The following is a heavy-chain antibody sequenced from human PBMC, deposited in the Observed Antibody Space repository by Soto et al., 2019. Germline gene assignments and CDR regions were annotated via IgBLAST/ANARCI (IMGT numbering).Heavy chain of an antibody. D-gene: IGHD3-9*01. CDR1: GGSFSGYY. J-gene: IGHJ4*02. Sequence: QVQLQQWGAGLLKPSETLSLTCAVYGGSFSGYYWSWIRQPPGKGLEWIGEINHSGSTNYNPSLKSRVTISVDTSKNQFSLKLSSVTAADTAAYYCARGLRRYFDWLLLGGYFDYWGQGTLVTVSS. V-gene: IGHV4-34*01. CDR2: INHSGST. CDR3: ARGLRRYFDWLLLGGYFDY.